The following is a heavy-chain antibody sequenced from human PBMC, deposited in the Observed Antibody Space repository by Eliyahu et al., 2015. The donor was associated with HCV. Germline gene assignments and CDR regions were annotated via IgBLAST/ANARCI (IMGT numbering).Heavy chain of an antibody. D-gene: IGHD3-22*01. CDR3: ARGRYYDSTPHDWFDP. V-gene: IGHV1-2*02. CDR1: GYTFTGYY. Sequence: QVQLVQSGAEVKKPGASVKVSCKASGYTFTGYYMHWVRQAPGQGLEWMGWINPNSGGTNYAQKFQGRVXMTRDTSISTAYMELSRLRSDDTAVYYCARGRYYDSTPHDWFDPWGQGTLVTVSS. CDR2: INPNSGGT. J-gene: IGHJ5*02.